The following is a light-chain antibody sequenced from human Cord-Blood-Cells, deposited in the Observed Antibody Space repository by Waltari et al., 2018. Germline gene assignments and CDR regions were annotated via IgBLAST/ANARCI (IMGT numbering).Light chain of an antibody. CDR1: SSDVGGYNY. J-gene: IGLJ2*01. V-gene: IGLV2-14*01. Sequence: QSALTQPAPVSGSPGQSTTISCTGTSSDVGGYNYVSWYQQHPGKAPKLMIYDVSNRPSGVSNRFSGSKSGNTASLTISGLQAEDEADYYCSSYTSSSTPVVFGGGTKLTVL. CDR3: SSYTSSSTPVV. CDR2: DVS.